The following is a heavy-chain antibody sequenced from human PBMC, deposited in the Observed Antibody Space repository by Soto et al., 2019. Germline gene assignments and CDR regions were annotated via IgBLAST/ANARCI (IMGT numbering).Heavy chain of an antibody. V-gene: IGHV3-30*04. J-gene: IGHJ4*02. CDR1: GFTFSSYA. CDR2: ISYDGRIK. Sequence: QVQLVESGGGVVQPGRSLRLSCAASGFTFSSYAMHCVRQAPGKGLEWVALISYDGRIKYYADSVRGRFSISRDNSKNTLYLQMNSLRTEDTAVYYCARDHAPVAGTSLPGYWGQGTLVTVSS. D-gene: IGHD6-19*01. CDR3: ARDHAPVAGTSLPGY.